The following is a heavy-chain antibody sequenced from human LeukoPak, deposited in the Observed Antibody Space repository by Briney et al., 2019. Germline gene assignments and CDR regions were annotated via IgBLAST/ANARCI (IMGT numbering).Heavy chain of an antibody. CDR1: GFTFTSSA. CDR2: IVVGSGNT. Sequence: GASVTVSCKASGFTFTSSAMQWVRQARGQRLEWIGWIVVGSGNTNYAQKFQERVTITRDMSTSTAYMELSSLRSEDTAVYYCAASGYGSGSYYHYYYYYGMDVWGQGTTVTVSS. D-gene: IGHD3-10*01. CDR3: AASGYGSGSYYHYYYYYGMDV. J-gene: IGHJ6*02. V-gene: IGHV1-58*02.